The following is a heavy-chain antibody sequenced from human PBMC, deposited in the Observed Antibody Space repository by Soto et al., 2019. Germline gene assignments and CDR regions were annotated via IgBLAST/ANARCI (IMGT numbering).Heavy chain of an antibody. D-gene: IGHD3-10*01. CDR1: GFTFSSYA. CDR3: AKGQITMVRGVIHNWFDP. J-gene: IGHJ5*02. CDR2: ISGSGGST. V-gene: IGHV3-23*01. Sequence: GGSLRLSCAASGFTFSSYAMSWVRQAPGKGLEWVSAISGSGGSTYYADSVKGRFTISRDNSKNTLYLQMNSLRAEDTAVYYCAKGQITMVRGVIHNWFDPWGQGTLVTVSS.